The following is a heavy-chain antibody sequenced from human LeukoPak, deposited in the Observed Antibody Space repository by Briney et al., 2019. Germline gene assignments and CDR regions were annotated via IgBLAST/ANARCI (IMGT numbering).Heavy chain of an antibody. V-gene: IGHV3-11*04. D-gene: IGHD4-11*01. Sequence: GGSLRLSCAASGFTFTDFYMSWIRQAPGKGLEWISYISSSVGSIYYADSVKGRFTISRDNAKNSLYLQMNSLRAEDTAVYYCASHDYSVHFDYWGQGTLVTVSS. CDR2: ISSSVGSI. J-gene: IGHJ4*02. CDR1: GFTFTDFY. CDR3: ASHDYSVHFDY.